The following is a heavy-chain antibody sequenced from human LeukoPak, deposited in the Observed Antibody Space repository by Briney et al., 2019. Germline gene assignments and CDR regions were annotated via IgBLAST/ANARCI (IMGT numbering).Heavy chain of an antibody. CDR3: VGSSVFDY. V-gene: IGHV3-53*01. CDR2: IYSGGRT. Sequence: PGGSLRLSCVASGFTVSSNYMSWVRQAPGKGLEWVSVIYSGGRTYYADSVKGRFTISRDNSKNTLYLQMNSLRAGDTAVYYCVGSSVFDYWGQGTLVTVSS. J-gene: IGHJ4*02. D-gene: IGHD3-10*01. CDR1: GFTVSSNY.